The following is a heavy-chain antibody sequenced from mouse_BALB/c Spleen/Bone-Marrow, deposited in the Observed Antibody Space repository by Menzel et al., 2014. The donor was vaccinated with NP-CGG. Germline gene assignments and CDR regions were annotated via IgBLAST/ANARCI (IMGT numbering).Heavy chain of an antibody. V-gene: IGHV1-69*02. D-gene: IGHD1-1*01. Sequence: VQLAESGAELVRPGASVKLSCRASGYAFTSYWINWVKQRPGQGLEWIGNIYPSDSYTNYNQRFKDKATLTVDKSSSTAYMQLSSPTSEDSAVYYCTRYGNSHYYAMDYWGQGTSVTVSS. J-gene: IGHJ4*01. CDR1: GYAFTSYW. CDR2: IYPSDSYT. CDR3: TRYGNSHYYAMDY.